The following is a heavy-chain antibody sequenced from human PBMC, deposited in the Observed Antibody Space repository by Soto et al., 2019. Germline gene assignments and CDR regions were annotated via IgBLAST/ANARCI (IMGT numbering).Heavy chain of an antibody. J-gene: IGHJ4*02. D-gene: IGHD2-15*01. CDR3: TTGYCSGGSCYDDFDY. CDR1: GFTFNNAW. V-gene: IGHV3-15*01. CDR2: IKSKTDGGTT. Sequence: EVQLVEAGGGLVKPGGSLRLSCAASGFTFNNAWMSWVRQAPGKGLEWVGRIKSKTDGGTTDYAAPVKGRFTISRDDSKNTLYLQMNSLKTEDTAVYYCTTGYCSGGSCYDDFDYWGQGTLVTVSS.